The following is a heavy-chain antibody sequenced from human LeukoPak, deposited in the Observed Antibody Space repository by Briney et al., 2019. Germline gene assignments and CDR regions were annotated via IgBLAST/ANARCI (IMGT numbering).Heavy chain of an antibody. CDR3: ARVGRIAAAGTTIAVAGVGFDY. CDR1: GLTISSYS. Sequence: GGSLRLSCAASGLTISSYSMNWVRQAPGKGLQWVSYISSSSSTIYYADSVKGRFTISRDNAKNSLYLQMNSLRAEDTAVYYCARVGRIAAAGTTIAVAGVGFDYWGQGTLVTVSS. D-gene: IGHD6-13*01. V-gene: IGHV3-48*01. J-gene: IGHJ4*02. CDR2: ISSSSSTI.